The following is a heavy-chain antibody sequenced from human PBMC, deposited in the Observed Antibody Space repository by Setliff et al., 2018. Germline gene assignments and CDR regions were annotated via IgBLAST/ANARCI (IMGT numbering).Heavy chain of an antibody. CDR1: GGTFSTYA. J-gene: IGHJ6*03. D-gene: IGHD2-15*01. CDR2: IIPMFGTT. Sequence: ASVKVSCKASGGTFSTYAINWVRQAPGQGLEWMGGIIPMFGTTNYARKFQGRVTITADESTITAYMELSSLRSEDTAVYYCARVRDCSGGICHRGFHHYMDVWGKGTTVTAP. V-gene: IGHV1-69*13. CDR3: ARVRDCSGGICHRGFHHYMDV.